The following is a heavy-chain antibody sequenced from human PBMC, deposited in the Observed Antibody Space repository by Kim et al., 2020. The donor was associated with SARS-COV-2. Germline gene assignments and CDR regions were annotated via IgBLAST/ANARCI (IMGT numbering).Heavy chain of an antibody. V-gene: IGHV1-8*01. Sequence: KFQGRVTMTRNTSISTAYMELSSLRSEDTAVYYCARVYSSSWYSYDAFDIWGQGTMVTVSS. D-gene: IGHD6-13*01. CDR3: ARVYSSSWYSYDAFDI. J-gene: IGHJ3*02.